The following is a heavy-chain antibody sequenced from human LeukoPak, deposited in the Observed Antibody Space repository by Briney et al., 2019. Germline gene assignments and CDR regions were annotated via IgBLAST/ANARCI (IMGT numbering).Heavy chain of an antibody. D-gene: IGHD6-13*01. CDR1: GYIFTDFC. Sequence: ASVKVSCRTSGYIFTDFCIHWVRQAPGQGLEWMGWINPNSGDTTYGQKFQGRVTMTRDTSISMAYMELTRLRSDDTAVYYCARDGQRRTPAAAGNGEVGHWGQGTLVTVSS. V-gene: IGHV1-2*02. J-gene: IGHJ4*02. CDR3: ARDGQRRTPAAAGNGEVGH. CDR2: INPNSGDT.